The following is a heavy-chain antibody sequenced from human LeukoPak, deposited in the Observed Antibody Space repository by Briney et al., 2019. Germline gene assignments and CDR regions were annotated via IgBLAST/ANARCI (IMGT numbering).Heavy chain of an antibody. V-gene: IGHV4-4*07. D-gene: IGHD3/OR15-3a*01. J-gene: IGHJ4*02. CDR1: GGSISSYY. Sequence: KPPETLSLTCTVSGGSISSYYWSWIRQPAGKGLEWIGRIYTSGSTNYNPSLKSRVTISVDKSKNQFSLKLSSVTAADTAVYYCARDADFWNGQPTNWGQGTLVTVSS. CDR2: IYTSGST. CDR3: ARDADFWNGQPTN.